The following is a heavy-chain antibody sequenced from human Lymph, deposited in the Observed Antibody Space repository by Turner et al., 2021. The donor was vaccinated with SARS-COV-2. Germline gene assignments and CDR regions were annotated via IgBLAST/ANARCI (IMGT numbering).Heavy chain of an antibody. CDR1: GYTFTSYD. CDR3: ARNVFAGYSRSWYLSDWFDP. Sequence: QVQLVQSGAEVKKPGASVKVSCKASGYTFTSYDINWVRQANGQGLEWMGWMQTHSGNTGYAQKFKGRVTMTRNTSISTAYMELSSLRSEDTAVDYCARNVFAGYSRSWYLSDWFDPWGQGTLVTVSS. CDR2: MQTHSGNT. V-gene: IGHV1-8*01. D-gene: IGHD6-13*01. J-gene: IGHJ5*02.